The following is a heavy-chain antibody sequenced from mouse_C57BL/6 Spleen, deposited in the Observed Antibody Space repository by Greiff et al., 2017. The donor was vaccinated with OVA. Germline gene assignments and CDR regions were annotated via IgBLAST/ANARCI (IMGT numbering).Heavy chain of an antibody. CDR1: GYSFTDYN. CDR2: INPNYGTT. J-gene: IGHJ4*01. Sequence: VQLKESGPELVKPGASVKISCKASGYSFTDYNMNWVKQSNGKSLEWIGVINPNYGTTSYNQKFKGKATLTVDQSSSTAYMQLNSLISEDSAVYYCARGTTVVATDYAMDYWGQGTSVTVSS. V-gene: IGHV1-39*01. D-gene: IGHD1-1*01. CDR3: ARGTTVVATDYAMDY.